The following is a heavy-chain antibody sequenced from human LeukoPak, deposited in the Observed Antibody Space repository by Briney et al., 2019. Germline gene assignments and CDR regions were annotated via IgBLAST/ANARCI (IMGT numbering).Heavy chain of an antibody. Sequence: QPGGSLRLSCAASGFTFRRHWMHWVRQAPVKGLEWVAVIWYDGSNKYYADSVKGRFTISRDNSKNTLYLQMNSLRAEDTAVYYCARGGYSYGYSPTYYFDYWGQGTLVTVSS. J-gene: IGHJ4*02. V-gene: IGHV3-33*08. CDR2: IWYDGSNK. CDR3: ARGGYSYGYSPTYYFDY. D-gene: IGHD5-18*01. CDR1: GFTFRRHW.